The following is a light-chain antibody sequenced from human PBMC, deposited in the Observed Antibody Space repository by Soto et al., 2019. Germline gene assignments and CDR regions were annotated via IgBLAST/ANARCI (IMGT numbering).Light chain of an antibody. J-gene: IGKJ1*01. CDR1: QGSRND. Sequence: DIQMTQFPSSLSASVGDRVTIACRASQGSRNDLAWYQQKPGKAPKRLIYPASSLESGVPSRFSGSGSWTEFTLAISSLQPEDFETFYCLQHSTFPLTFGQGTKVEIK. V-gene: IGKV1-17*01. CDR3: LQHSTFPLT. CDR2: PAS.